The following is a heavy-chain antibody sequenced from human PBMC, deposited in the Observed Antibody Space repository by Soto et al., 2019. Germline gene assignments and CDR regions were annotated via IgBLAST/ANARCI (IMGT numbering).Heavy chain of an antibody. CDR3: ARGPRRPKDYYYGIDV. V-gene: IGHV1-18*01. CDR1: GYTFTSYG. Sequence: GASVKVSCKASGYTFTSYGISWVRQAPGQGLEWMGWISAYNGNTNYAQKLQGRVTMTADPSTSTAYMELRSLRSDDTAVYYCARGPRRPKDYYYGIDVWGQGTTVTVSS. CDR2: ISAYNGNT. J-gene: IGHJ6*02. D-gene: IGHD6-25*01.